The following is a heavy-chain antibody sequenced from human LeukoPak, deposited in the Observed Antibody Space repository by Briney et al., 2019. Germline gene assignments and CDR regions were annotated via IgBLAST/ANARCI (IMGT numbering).Heavy chain of an antibody. CDR1: GGSFSGHY. V-gene: IGHV4-34*01. CDR3: ARGYYYGFQH. CDR2: INHSGST. D-gene: IGHD3-10*01. J-gene: IGHJ1*01. Sequence: PSETLSLTCAVYGGSFSGHYWSWIRQPPGKGLEWIGEINHSGSTNYNPSLKSRVTISVDTSKNQFSLKLSSVTAADTAVYYCARGYYYGFQHWGQGTLVTVSS.